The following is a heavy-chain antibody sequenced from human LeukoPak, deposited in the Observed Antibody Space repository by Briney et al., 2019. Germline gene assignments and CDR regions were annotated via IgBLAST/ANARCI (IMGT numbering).Heavy chain of an antibody. Sequence: GASVKVSCKASGYTFTANYMYWVRQAPGQGLEWMGWINPNSGGTNYAQKFQGRVTMTRNTSISTAYMELSSLRSEDTAVYYCARGGSYNWNLGYYYYYMDVWGKGTTVTVSS. CDR2: INPNSGGT. CDR3: ARGGSYNWNLGYYYYYMDV. V-gene: IGHV1-2*02. D-gene: IGHD1-7*01. J-gene: IGHJ6*03. CDR1: GYTFTANY.